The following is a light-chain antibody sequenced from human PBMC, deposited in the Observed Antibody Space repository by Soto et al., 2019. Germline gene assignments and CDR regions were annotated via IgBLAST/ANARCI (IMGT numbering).Light chain of an antibody. V-gene: IGKV1-39*01. CDR1: QSISSY. CDR3: QQSHSSPPNT. J-gene: IGKJ2*01. CDR2: AAS. Sequence: DIQMTQSPSSLSASVGDRVTITCRASQSISSYLNWYQQKPGRAPKLLIYAASRVHSGVPSRFSASGSGTDFTVTISSLQLEDLATYYCQQSHSSPPNTFGQGTTVEMK.